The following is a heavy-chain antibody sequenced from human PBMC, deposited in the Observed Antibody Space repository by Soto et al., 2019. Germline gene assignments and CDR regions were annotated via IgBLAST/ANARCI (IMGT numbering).Heavy chain of an antibody. J-gene: IGHJ6*02. V-gene: IGHV4-39*01. CDR2: IYYSGST. CDR3: ARVDYYYYGMDV. CDR1: GGSISSSSYY. Sequence: PSETLSLTCTVSGGSISSSSYYWGWIRQPPGKGLGWIGSIYYSGSTYYNPSLKSRVTISVDTSKNQFSLKLSSVTAADTAVYYCARVDYYYYGMDVWGQGTTVTVSS.